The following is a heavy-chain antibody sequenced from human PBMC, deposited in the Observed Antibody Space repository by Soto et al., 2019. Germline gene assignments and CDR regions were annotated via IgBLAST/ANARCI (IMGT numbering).Heavy chain of an antibody. CDR1: GDSVSSHY. CDR3: AREPLAHSYFDF. J-gene: IGHJ4*02. Sequence: LSLTCTVSGDSVSSHYWSRIRQPAGKGLEWLGRLYNDERTNYNPSLKSRVTMSMDTSKNQFSLKLTSVTAADSAVYFCAREPLAHSYFDFWGQGILVTVSS. CDR2: LYNDERT. V-gene: IGHV4-4*07.